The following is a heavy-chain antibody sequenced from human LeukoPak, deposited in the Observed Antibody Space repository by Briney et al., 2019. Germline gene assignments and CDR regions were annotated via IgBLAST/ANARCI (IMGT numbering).Heavy chain of an antibody. J-gene: IGHJ4*02. Sequence: GGSLRLSCAASGFTSSSYWMHWVRQAPGKGLVWVSRINSDGSSTSYADSVKGRFTISRDTAKNTLYLQMNSLRAEDTAVYYCASIVGATTGLDYWGQGTLVTVSS. CDR1: GFTSSSYW. V-gene: IGHV3-74*01. CDR3: ASIVGATTGLDY. D-gene: IGHD1-26*01. CDR2: INSDGSST.